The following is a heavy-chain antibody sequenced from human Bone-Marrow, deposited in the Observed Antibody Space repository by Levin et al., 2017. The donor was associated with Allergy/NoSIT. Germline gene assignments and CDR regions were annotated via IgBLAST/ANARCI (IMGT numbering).Heavy chain of an antibody. V-gene: IGHV3-9*01. D-gene: IGHD2-15*01. Sequence: LSLTCAASGFPFDDYAMHWVRQAPGKGLEWVSGISWNSGSRGYADSVKGRSTISRDNAKNSLYLQMNSLRPEDTALYYCARDKRAATPYYLDDWGQGTLVTVSS. J-gene: IGHJ4*02. CDR1: GFPFDDYA. CDR3: ARDKRAATPYYLDD. CDR2: ISWNSGSR.